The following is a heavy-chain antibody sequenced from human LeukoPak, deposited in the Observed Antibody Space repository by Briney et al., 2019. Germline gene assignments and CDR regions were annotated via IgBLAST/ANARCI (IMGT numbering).Heavy chain of an antibody. Sequence: GGSLRLSCAASGFTFSSYAMSWVRQAPGKGLEWVSAISGSGGSTYYADSVKGRFTISRDNSKNPLYLQMNSLRAEGTAVYYCAKGQGGSSWYLYFDYWGQGTLVTVSS. J-gene: IGHJ4*02. CDR1: GFTFSSYA. CDR2: ISGSGGST. CDR3: AKGQGGSSWYLYFDY. V-gene: IGHV3-23*01. D-gene: IGHD6-13*01.